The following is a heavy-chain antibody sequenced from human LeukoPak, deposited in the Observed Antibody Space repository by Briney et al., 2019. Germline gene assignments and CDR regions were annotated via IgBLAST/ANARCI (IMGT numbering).Heavy chain of an antibody. CDR1: GFTFSSYW. D-gene: IGHD5-12*01. CDR2: INSDGSSI. CDR3: AREGRVSGYDFDC. J-gene: IGHJ4*02. V-gene: IGHV3-74*03. Sequence: GGSLRLSCAASGFTFSSYWMHWVRQAPGKGLVWVSRINSDGSSITYADSVKGRFTISRDNAKNTPYLQMNSLRVEDTAVYYCAREGRVSGYDFDCWGQGTLVTVSS.